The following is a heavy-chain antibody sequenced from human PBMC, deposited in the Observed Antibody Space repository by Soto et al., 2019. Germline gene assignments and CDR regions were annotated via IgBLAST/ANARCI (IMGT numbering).Heavy chain of an antibody. CDR1: GGSFIGYY. CDR2: INHSGST. Sequence: QVQLQQWGAGLLKPSETLSLTCAVYGGSFIGYYWSWIRQPPGKGLEWIGEINHSGSTNYNPSLNSRVTISVDTSKDQFSLKLSSVTAADTAVYYGARVTGRYYYGMDVWGQGTTVSVSS. J-gene: IGHJ6*02. CDR3: ARVTGRYYYGMDV. V-gene: IGHV4-34*01.